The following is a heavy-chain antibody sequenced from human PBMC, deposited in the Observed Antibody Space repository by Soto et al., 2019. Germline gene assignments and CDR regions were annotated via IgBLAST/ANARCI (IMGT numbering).Heavy chain of an antibody. Sequence: SETLSLTCTVSGGSISSYYWSWIRQPPGKGLEWIGYIYYSGSTNYNPSLKSRVTISVDTSKNQFSLKLSSVTAADTAVYYCARHSPFGELFLFDYWGQGTLVTVSS. CDR2: IYYSGST. J-gene: IGHJ4*02. CDR3: ARHSPFGELFLFDY. D-gene: IGHD3-10*01. V-gene: IGHV4-59*08. CDR1: GGSISSYY.